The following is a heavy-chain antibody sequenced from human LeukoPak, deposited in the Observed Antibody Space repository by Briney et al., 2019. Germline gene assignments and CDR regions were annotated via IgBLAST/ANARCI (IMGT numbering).Heavy chain of an antibody. CDR3: ARGWGAYYHFFDY. Sequence: HSGGSLRLSCEASGFSMSVYWMSWVRQAPGKGLEWVGNIKQDGSERNYVDSVKGRFTISRDNAKKSLYLQMNSLRAEDTAVYYCARGWGAYYHFFDYWGQGTLVTVSS. CDR2: IKQDGSER. CDR1: GFSMSVYW. D-gene: IGHD3-22*01. J-gene: IGHJ4*02. V-gene: IGHV3-7*01.